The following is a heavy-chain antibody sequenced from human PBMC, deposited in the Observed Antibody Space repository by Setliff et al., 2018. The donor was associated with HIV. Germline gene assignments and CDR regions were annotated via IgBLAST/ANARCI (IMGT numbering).Heavy chain of an antibody. CDR1: GDTFSNSA. Sequence: SVKVSCKASGDTFSNSALTWVRQAPGQGLEWMGGSIPLFGTVTYAQRFQGRVTITTDELMPTAYMELTSLRSEDTAVYYCASGSGYCRNGVCYIGVHKNPDKYYFDYWGQGTLVTVSS. J-gene: IGHJ4*02. CDR2: SIPLFGTV. CDR3: ASGSGYCRNGVCYIGVHKNPDKYYFDY. D-gene: IGHD2-8*01. V-gene: IGHV1-69*05.